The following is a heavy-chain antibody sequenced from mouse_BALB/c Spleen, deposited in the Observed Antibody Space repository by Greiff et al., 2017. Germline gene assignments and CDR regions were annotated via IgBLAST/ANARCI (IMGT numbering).Heavy chain of an antibody. CDR1: GYSFTSYW. Sequence: QVQLQQPGAELVRPGASVKLSCKASGYSFTSYWMNWVKQRPGQGLEWIGMIHHSDSETRLNQKFKDKATLTVDKSSSTAYMQLSSPTSEDSAVYYCARGADGYLSYYAMDYWGQGTSVTVSS. CDR3: ARGADGYLSYYAMDY. CDR2: IHHSDSET. J-gene: IGHJ4*01. D-gene: IGHD2-3*01. V-gene: IGHV1-61*01.